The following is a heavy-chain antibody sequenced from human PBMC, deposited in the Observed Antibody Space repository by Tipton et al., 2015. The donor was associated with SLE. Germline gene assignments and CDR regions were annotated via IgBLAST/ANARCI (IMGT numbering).Heavy chain of an antibody. CDR2: FFNGGRS. Sequence: LRLSCTVSGGSISSSSYYWGWIRQPPGKGLEWIGHFFNGGRSSSSPSLRSRLTISADTSKNQFSLKLSSVTAADTAVYFCARDLRSDWNYVLESWGQGTLVTVSS. CDR3: ARDLRSDWNYVLES. CDR1: GGSISSSSYY. D-gene: IGHD1-7*01. J-gene: IGHJ4*02. V-gene: IGHV4-39*07.